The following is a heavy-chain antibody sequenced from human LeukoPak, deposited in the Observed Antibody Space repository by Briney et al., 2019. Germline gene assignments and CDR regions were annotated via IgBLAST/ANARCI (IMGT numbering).Heavy chain of an antibody. CDR3: ARLQNSGYEY. CDR2: IIPILGIV. Sequence: SVKLSCKASGGTFISYAISWVRQAPGQGLEWMGRIIPILGIVNYAQKFQGRVTITAVKSTSTAYMELSSLRSEDTAVYYCARLQNSGYEYWGQGTLVTVSS. CDR1: GGTFISYA. D-gene: IGHD5-12*01. J-gene: IGHJ4*02. V-gene: IGHV1-69*04.